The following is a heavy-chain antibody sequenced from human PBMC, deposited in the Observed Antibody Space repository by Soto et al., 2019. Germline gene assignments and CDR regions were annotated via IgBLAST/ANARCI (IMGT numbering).Heavy chain of an antibody. Sequence: ASVKVSCKASGNTFTSYSVYWVRQAPGQGLEWMGWINAGNGNTSYSQKLQDRVTMTTDTSTSTVYMELRSLRSDDTAVYYCARDHYYASGSRWFDPWGQGTLVTVSS. CDR3: ARDHYYASGSRWFDP. V-gene: IGHV1-18*01. CDR2: INAGNGNT. J-gene: IGHJ5*02. CDR1: GNTFTSYS. D-gene: IGHD3-10*01.